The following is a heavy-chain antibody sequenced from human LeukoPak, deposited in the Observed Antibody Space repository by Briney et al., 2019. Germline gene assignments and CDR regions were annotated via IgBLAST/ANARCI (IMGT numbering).Heavy chain of an antibody. CDR1: GYTFTSYG. Sequence: ASVKVSCKASGYTFTSYGISWVRQAPGQGLEWMGWISAYNGNTNYAQKLQGRVTMTTDTSTSTAYRELRSLRSDDTAVYYCAREYSSSHIDYWGQGTLVTVSS. J-gene: IGHJ4*02. CDR3: AREYSSSHIDY. V-gene: IGHV1-18*01. D-gene: IGHD6-13*01. CDR2: ISAYNGNT.